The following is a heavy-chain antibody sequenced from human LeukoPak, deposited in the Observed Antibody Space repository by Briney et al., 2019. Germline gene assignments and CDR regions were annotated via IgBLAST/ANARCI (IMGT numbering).Heavy chain of an antibody. CDR1: GGSISSSSYY. CDR3: ARQVYMVRGVISYMDV. V-gene: IGHV4-39*01. J-gene: IGHJ6*03. Sequence: KPSETLPLTCTVSGGSISSSSYYWGWIRQPPGKGLEWIGSIYYSGSTYYNPSLKSRVTISVDTSKNQFSLKLSSVTAADTAVYYCARQVYMVRGVISYMDVWGKGTTVTVSS. D-gene: IGHD3-10*01. CDR2: IYYSGST.